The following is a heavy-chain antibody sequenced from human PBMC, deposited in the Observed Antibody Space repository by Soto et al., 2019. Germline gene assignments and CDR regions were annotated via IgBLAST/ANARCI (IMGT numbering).Heavy chain of an antibody. J-gene: IGHJ4*02. CDR1: GFTCSGYN. D-gene: IGHD6-6*01. V-gene: IGHV3-11*01. Sequence: QVQLVESGGGLVKPGGSLRLSCAASGFTCSGYNMSWIRQAPGKGLEWVSYITSSGSNTFDAESVKGRFTISRDNTMNLLYLQMNSLRAEDTAVYYCARRGTISSAHHFEHWGQGTLVTVSS. CDR3: ARRGTISSAHHFEH. CDR2: ITSSGSNT.